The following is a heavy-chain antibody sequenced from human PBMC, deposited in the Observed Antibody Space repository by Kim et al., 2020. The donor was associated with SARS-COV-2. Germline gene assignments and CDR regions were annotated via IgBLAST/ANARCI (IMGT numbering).Heavy chain of an antibody. V-gene: IGHV1-2*04. D-gene: IGHD3-10*01. Sequence: ASVKVSCKASGYTFTGYYMHWVRQAPGQGLEWMGWINPNSGGTNYAQKFQGWVTMTRDTSISTAYMELSRLRSDDTAVYYCAREGSSHAGYYGSGSSLYYFDYWGQGTLVTVSS. CDR1: GYTFTGYY. CDR2: INPNSGGT. J-gene: IGHJ4*02. CDR3: AREGSSHAGYYGSGSSLYYFDY.